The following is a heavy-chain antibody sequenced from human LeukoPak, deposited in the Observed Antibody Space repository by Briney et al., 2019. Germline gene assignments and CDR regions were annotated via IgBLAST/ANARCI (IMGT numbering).Heavy chain of an antibody. CDR2: INHSGST. CDR1: GGSLSGYY. D-gene: IGHD5-18*01. CDR3: ARVEYRYGTLFDY. Sequence: PSETLSLTCAVHGGSLSGYYWSWIRQPPGKGLEEIGEINHSGSTNYNPSLKSRGTISVDTSKNQFSLKLSSVTAADTAVYYCARVEYRYGTLFDYWGHGTLVTVSS. V-gene: IGHV4-34*01. J-gene: IGHJ4*01.